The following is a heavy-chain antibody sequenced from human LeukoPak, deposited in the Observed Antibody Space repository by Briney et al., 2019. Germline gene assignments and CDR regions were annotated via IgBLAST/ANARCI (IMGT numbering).Heavy chain of an antibody. CDR1: GGSISSYY. V-gene: IGHV4-4*07. D-gene: IGHD6-6*01. Sequence: SETLSLTCTVSGGSISSYYWNWIRQPAGKVLEWIGRIYTSGSTNYNPSLKSRVTMSVDTSKNQFSLKLNSVTAADTAVYYCARAYSSSSGIAYWGQGTLVTVSS. CDR2: IYTSGST. J-gene: IGHJ4*02. CDR3: ARAYSSSSGIAY.